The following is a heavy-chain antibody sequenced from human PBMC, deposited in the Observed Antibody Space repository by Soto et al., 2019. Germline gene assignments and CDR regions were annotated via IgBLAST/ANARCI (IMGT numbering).Heavy chain of an antibody. Sequence: QVQLVQSGAEVKGPGASVKVSCKTSGYTFAAYYIHWVRQAPGQGLAWMGFIFPNSGGSTTSAQPFEGRVTMTRDSSISTADLELSGLTPDDTAVYYCAKDEGGIFDSWGQGTLVTVSS. D-gene: IGHD3-16*01. CDR2: IFPNSGGST. V-gene: IGHV1-2*02. J-gene: IGHJ4*01. CDR1: GYTFAAYY. CDR3: AKDEGGIFDS.